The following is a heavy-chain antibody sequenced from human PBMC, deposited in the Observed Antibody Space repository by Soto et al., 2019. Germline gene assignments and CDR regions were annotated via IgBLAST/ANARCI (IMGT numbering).Heavy chain of an antibody. CDR1: GFTFSSYG. V-gene: IGHV3-30*18. Sequence: LRLSCAASGFTFSSYGMHWVRQAPGKGLEWVAVISYDGSNKYYADSVKGRFTISRDNSKNTLYLQMNSLRAEDTAVYYCAKEREPPHYYYYYGMDVWGQGTTVTVSS. D-gene: IGHD1-26*01. CDR3: AKEREPPHYYYYYGMDV. CDR2: ISYDGSNK. J-gene: IGHJ6*02.